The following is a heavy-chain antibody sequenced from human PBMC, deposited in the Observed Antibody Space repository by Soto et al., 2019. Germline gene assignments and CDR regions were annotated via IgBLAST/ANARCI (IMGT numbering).Heavy chain of an antibody. Sequence: SETLSLTCTVSGGSISSGGYYWSWIRQHPGKGLEWIGYIYYSGSTYYNPSLKSRVTISVDTSKNQFSLKLSSVTAADTAVYYCASMTTVSTSYYYYYYMDVWGQGTTVTVSS. V-gene: IGHV4-31*03. CDR1: GGSISSGGYY. J-gene: IGHJ6*03. CDR2: IYYSGST. CDR3: ASMTTVSTSYYYYYYMDV. D-gene: IGHD4-17*01.